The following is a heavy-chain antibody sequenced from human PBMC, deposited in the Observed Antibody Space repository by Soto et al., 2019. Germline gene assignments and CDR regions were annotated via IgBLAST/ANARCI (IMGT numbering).Heavy chain of an antibody. V-gene: IGHV3-23*01. CDR1: GFMFSTYA. CDR2: ILHDETP. D-gene: IGHD2-21*01. CDR3: AKDLFPTSGQRFFFES. Sequence: GGSLRLSCAASGFMFSTYAMTWVRQAPGRGLEWVSTILHDETPFYTDSVKGRFTISRDNVRGTLYLQMNGLRVEDAALYYCAKDLFPTSGQRFFFESWGQGTLVTVS. J-gene: IGHJ4*02.